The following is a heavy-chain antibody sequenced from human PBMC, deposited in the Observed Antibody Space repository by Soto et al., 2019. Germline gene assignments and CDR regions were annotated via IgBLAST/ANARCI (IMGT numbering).Heavy chain of an antibody. D-gene: IGHD3-3*01. J-gene: IGHJ6*02. Sequence: SLRLSCAASGFTFDDYAMHWVRQAPGKGLEWVSGISWNSGSIGYAGSVKGRFTISRDNAKNSLYLQMNSLRAEDTALYYCAKDITIFGVVRSFYGMDVWGQGTTVTVSS. V-gene: IGHV3-9*01. CDR1: GFTFDDYA. CDR3: AKDITIFGVVRSFYGMDV. CDR2: ISWNSGSI.